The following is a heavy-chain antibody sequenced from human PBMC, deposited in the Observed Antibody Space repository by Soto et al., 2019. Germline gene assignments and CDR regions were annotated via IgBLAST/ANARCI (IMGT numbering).Heavy chain of an antibody. V-gene: IGHV3-48*03. CDR3: ARFGPDTSGPWAPFVS. CDR2: ISSSGSTI. J-gene: IGHJ4*02. D-gene: IGHD3-22*01. CDR1: GFTFSSYD. Sequence: EVRLVESGGGLVQPGGSLRLSCSASGFTFSSYDINWVRQAPGKGLEWVSYISSSGSTIYYADSVTGRFTVSRDNVKNSLYLQITSLGADDTAVYYCARFGPDTSGPWAPFVSWGQGTLVTVSS.